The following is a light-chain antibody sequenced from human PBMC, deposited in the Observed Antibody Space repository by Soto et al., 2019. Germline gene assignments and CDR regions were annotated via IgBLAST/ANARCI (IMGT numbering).Light chain of an antibody. CDR1: QSVSSTY. CDR2: GAS. Sequence: EIVLTQYPGTLSLSPGESATLSCRASQSVSSTYLAWYQQKPGQAPRLLIYGASSRATGFPDRFSGSGSGTDFTLTISRLEPEDVAVYDCQQYGTSPYTFGQGTKLEIK. CDR3: QQYGTSPYT. V-gene: IGKV3-20*01. J-gene: IGKJ2*01.